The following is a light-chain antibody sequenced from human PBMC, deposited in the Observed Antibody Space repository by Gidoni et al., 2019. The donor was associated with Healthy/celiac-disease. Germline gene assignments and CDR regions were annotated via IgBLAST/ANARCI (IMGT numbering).Light chain of an antibody. CDR1: QSVLYSSNNKNY. V-gene: IGKV4-1*01. J-gene: IGKJ1*01. CDR3: QQYYSWT. CDR2: WAS. Sequence: DIVMTQSPDSLAVSLGERATINCKSSQSVLYSSNNKNYLAWYQQKPGQPPKLLIYWASTRESGVPDRFSGSGSGTDFTLTISSLQAEDVAVYYCQQYYSWTFGQXTKVEIK.